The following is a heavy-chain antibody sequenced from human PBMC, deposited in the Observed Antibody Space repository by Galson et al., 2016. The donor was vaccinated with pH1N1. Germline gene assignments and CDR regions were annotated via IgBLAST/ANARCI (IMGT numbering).Heavy chain of an antibody. CDR2: IMPVFGTT. CDR1: GGTFNNNA. J-gene: IGHJ6*02. V-gene: IGHV1-69*06. D-gene: IGHD6-6*01. CDR3: ATRLPYSSSSFAYYYYGMDV. Sequence: SVKVSCKASGGTFNNNAITWVRQAPGQGLEWMGGIMPVFGTTNYAQKFQDRVTITADTSTSTAYMELRSLRSEDTAVFYCATRLPYSSSSFAYYYYGMDVWCQGTTVTV.